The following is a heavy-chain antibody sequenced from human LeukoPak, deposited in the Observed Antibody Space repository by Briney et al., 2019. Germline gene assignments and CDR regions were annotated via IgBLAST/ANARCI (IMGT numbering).Heavy chain of an antibody. CDR1: GFTFSSYW. Sequence: PGGSLRLSCAASGFTFSSYWMTWVRQAPGKGLEWVANIKQDGSEKYYVDSVKGRFTISRDNAKNSLYLQMNSLRAEDTAVYYCARDPKYGSGNYYIHAFDIWGQGTMVTVSS. CDR2: IKQDGSEK. D-gene: IGHD3-10*01. CDR3: ARDPKYGSGNYYIHAFDI. V-gene: IGHV3-7*01. J-gene: IGHJ3*02.